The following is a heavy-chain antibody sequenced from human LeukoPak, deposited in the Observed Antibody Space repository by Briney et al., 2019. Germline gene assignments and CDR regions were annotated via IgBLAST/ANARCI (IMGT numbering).Heavy chain of an antibody. J-gene: IGHJ4*02. CDR2: IYYSGST. CDR3: ARENYDSSGYYRYYFDY. CDR1: GGSISSYY. V-gene: IGHV4-59*01. Sequence: SETLSLTCTVSGGSISSYYWSWIRQPPGKGLEWIGYIYYSGSTNYNPSLKSRVTISVDTSKNQFSLKLSSVTAADTAVYYCARENYDSSGYYRYYFDYWGQGTLVTVSS. D-gene: IGHD3-22*01.